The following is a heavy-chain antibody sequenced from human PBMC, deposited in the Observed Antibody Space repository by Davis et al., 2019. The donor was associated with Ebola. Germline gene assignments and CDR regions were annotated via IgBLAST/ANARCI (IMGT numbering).Heavy chain of an antibody. Sequence: GESLKISCAASGFTFSSYAMHWVRQAPGKGLEWVAVISYDGSNKYYADSVKGRFTISRDNSKNTLYLQMNSLRAEDTAVYYCARDREGTTNFDYWGQGTLVTVSS. D-gene: IGHD2/OR15-2a*01. CDR1: GFTFSSYA. J-gene: IGHJ4*02. V-gene: IGHV3-30-3*01. CDR3: ARDREGTTNFDY. CDR2: ISYDGSNK.